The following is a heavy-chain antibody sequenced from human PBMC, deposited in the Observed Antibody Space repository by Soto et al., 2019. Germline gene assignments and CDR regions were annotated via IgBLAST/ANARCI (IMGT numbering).Heavy chain of an antibody. CDR1: GGSVSRGRYY. CDR3: ARVAWVISKNGVPRAYYFDY. CDR2: IYYSGST. Sequence: QVQLQESGPGLVKPSETLSLTCTVSGGSVSRGRYYWSWVRQPPGKGLEWIGNIYYSGSTNDNPSLKSRVTISVDTTKNQFSLKLSSVTAADTAVYYCARVAWVISKNGVPRAYYFDYWGQGTLVTVSS. V-gene: IGHV4-61*01. J-gene: IGHJ4*02. D-gene: IGHD2-21*01.